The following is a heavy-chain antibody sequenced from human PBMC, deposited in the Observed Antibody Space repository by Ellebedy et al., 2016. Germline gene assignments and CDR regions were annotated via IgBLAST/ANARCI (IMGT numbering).Heavy chain of an antibody. CDR1: GFTFSNAW. D-gene: IGHD3-22*01. CDR2: IKSKTDGGTT. CDR3: TTDLDSSGYYYY. J-gene: IGHJ4*02. V-gene: IGHV3-15*07. Sequence: GESLKISCAASGFTFSNAWMNWVRQAPGKGLEWVGRIKSKTDGGTTDYAAPVKGRFTISRDDSKNTLYLQMNSLKTEDTAVYYCTTDLDSSGYYYYWGQGTLVTVSS.